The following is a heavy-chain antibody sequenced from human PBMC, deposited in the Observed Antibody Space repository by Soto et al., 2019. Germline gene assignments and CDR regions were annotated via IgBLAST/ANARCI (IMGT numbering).Heavy chain of an antibody. D-gene: IGHD1-26*01. CDR1: GGSITSSSYY. CDR3: ATQEVGGSYVYTFDP. J-gene: IGHJ5*02. Sequence: QLHLRESGPGLVKPSETLSLTCTVSGGSITSSSYYWGWIRQPPGKGLEWTGSIYYSGSTYYNPSLKRRVTISVDTSKNQFSLKLSSVTAADTAVYYCATQEVGGSYVYTFDPWGQGTLVTVSS. CDR2: IYYSGST. V-gene: IGHV4-39*01.